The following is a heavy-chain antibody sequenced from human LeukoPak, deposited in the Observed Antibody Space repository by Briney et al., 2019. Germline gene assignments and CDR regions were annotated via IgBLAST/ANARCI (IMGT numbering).Heavy chain of an antibody. D-gene: IGHD4-17*01. Sequence: HTGGSLRLSCAASGFTFSSCWMHWVRQAPGKGLVWVSRINSDGSSTTYADSVKGRFTISRDNAKKTLYLQMNSLRAEDTAVYYCACRGYSDPDYWGQGTLVTVSS. V-gene: IGHV3-74*01. CDR3: ACRGYSDPDY. J-gene: IGHJ4*02. CDR1: GFTFSSCW. CDR2: INSDGSST.